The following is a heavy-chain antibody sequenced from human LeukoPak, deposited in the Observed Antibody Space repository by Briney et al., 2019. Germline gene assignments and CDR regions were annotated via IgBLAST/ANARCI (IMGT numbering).Heavy chain of an antibody. CDR3: ARGRLLWFGEPQANWFDP. CDR1: GYTFTSYD. V-gene: IGHV1-8*03. J-gene: IGHJ5*02. Sequence: ASVKVSCKASGYTFTSYDINWVRQATGQGLEWMGWMNPNSGNTGYAQKFQGRVTITRNTSISTAYMELSSLRSEDTAVYYCARGRLLWFGEPQANWFDPWGQGTLVTVSS. D-gene: IGHD3-10*01. CDR2: MNPNSGNT.